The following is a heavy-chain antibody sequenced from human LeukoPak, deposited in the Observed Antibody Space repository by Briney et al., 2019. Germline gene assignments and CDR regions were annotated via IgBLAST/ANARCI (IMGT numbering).Heavy chain of an antibody. D-gene: IGHD6-13*01. CDR2: IYSSGST. CDR1: GFNVSNNY. CDR3: ARRGDAGRSFDY. Sequence: GGSLRLSCAASGFNVSNNYMTWVRQAPGKGLEWVSLIYSSGSTYYADSVKGRFTISRDNSKNTLYLQVNSLRAEDTAVYYCARRGDAGRSFDYWGQGTLVTVST. V-gene: IGHV3-53*01. J-gene: IGHJ4*02.